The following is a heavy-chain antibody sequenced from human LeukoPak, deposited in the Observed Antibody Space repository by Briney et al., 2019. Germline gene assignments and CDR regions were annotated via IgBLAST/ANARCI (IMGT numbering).Heavy chain of an antibody. D-gene: IGHD4-17*01. CDR1: GFTFSSYS. CDR2: ISGSGGST. Sequence: GGSLRLSCAASGFTFSSYSMNWVRQAPGKGLEWVSAISGSGGSTYYADSVKGRFTISRDNSKNTLYLQMNSLRAEDTAVYYCAKDHTYGDYDDDYWGQGTLVTVSS. CDR3: AKDHTYGDYDDDY. V-gene: IGHV3-23*01. J-gene: IGHJ4*02.